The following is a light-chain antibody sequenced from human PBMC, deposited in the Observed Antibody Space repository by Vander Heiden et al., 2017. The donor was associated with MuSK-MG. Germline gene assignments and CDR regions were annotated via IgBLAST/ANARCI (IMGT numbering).Light chain of an antibody. CDR3: QAWDSSTAV. V-gene: IGLV3-1*01. CDR1: KLGDKY. Sequence: SYELPQPPSVSVSPGQTASITCSGDKLGDKYACWYQQKPGQSPVLVIYQDSKRPSGIPERFSGSNSGNTATLTISGTQAMDEADYYCQAWDSSTAVFGGGTKLNGL. CDR2: QDS. J-gene: IGLJ2*01.